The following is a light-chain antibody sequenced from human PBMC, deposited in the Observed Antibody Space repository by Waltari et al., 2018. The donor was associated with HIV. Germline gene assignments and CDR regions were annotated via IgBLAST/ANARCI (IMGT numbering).Light chain of an antibody. CDR3: AVWDDTLNGPV. J-gene: IGLJ2*01. Sequence: QSVLTQPPSTSGTSGQRVTISCSGSHSNVGSNYIYWYRQFPGAAPKLLIYRNNQRPSGVADRFSGSKSGTSASLAISGLRSGDEADYYCAVWDDTLNGPVFGGGTRVTVL. CDR2: RNN. CDR1: HSNVGSNY. V-gene: IGLV1-47*01.